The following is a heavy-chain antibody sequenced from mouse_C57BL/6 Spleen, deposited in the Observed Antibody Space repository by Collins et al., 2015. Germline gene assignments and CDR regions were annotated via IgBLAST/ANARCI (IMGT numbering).Heavy chain of an antibody. CDR2: INTYSGVP. CDR3: ARPVVAPFDY. D-gene: IGHD1-1*01. J-gene: IGHJ2*01. CDR1: GYTFTTYG. Sequence: QIQLVQSGPELKKPGETVKISCKASGYTFTTYGMSWVKQAPGKGLKWMGWINTYSGVPTYADDFKGRFAFSLETSASTAYLQINNLKNEDTATYFCARPVVAPFDYWGQGTTLTVSS. V-gene: IGHV9-3*01.